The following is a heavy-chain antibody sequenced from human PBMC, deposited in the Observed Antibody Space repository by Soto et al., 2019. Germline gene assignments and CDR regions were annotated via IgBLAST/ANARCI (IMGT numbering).Heavy chain of an antibody. CDR3: AKVSRKGSAIDFDY. J-gene: IGHJ4*02. Sequence: QVQLVQSGAELKKPGASVKVSCKASGYTFSNYDMNWVRQATGQGPEWIGWVNPNNGDTGYAQKFEGRVTLTTDISTTAGCVGVRSLRSEDTGIYYCAKVSRKGSAIDFDYWGQGTLITVSS. CDR1: GYTFSNYD. D-gene: IGHD3-10*01. CDR2: VNPNNGDT. V-gene: IGHV1-8*01.